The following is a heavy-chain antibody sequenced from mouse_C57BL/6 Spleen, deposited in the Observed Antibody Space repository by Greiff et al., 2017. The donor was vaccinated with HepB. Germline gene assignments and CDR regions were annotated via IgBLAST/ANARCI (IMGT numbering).Heavy chain of an antibody. V-gene: IGHV1-72*01. CDR3: ALTTMVTTKGPAMDY. D-gene: IGHD2-2*01. J-gene: IGHJ4*01. Sequence: QVQLQQSGAELVKPGASVKLSCKASGYTFTSYWMHWVKQRPGRGLEWIGRIDPNSGGTKYNEKFKSKATLTVDKPSSTAYMQLSSLTSEDSAVYYCALTTMVTTKGPAMDYWGQGTSVTVSS. CDR2: IDPNSGGT. CDR1: GYTFTSYW.